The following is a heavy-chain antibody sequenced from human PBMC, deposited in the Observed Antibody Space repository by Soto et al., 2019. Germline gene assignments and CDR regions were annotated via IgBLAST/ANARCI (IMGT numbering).Heavy chain of an antibody. CDR3: ARAPFYDILTGYYFPDYYYYYMDV. D-gene: IGHD3-9*01. Sequence: SETLSLTCTVSGGSISSYYWSWIRQPPGKGLEWIGYIYYSGSTNYNPSLKSRVTISVDTSKNQFSLKLSSVTAADTAVYYCARAPFYDILTGYYFPDYYYYYMDVWGKGTTVTVSS. CDR1: GGSISSYY. J-gene: IGHJ6*03. CDR2: IYYSGST. V-gene: IGHV4-59*01.